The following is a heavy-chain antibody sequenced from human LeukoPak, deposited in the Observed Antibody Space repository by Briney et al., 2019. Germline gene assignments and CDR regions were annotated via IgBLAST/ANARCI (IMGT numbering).Heavy chain of an antibody. CDR1: GFTFSSYV. CDR3: VIAAAGLYGMDV. CDR2: ISGSGGST. D-gene: IGHD6-13*01. Sequence: PGGSLRLSCAASGFTFSSYVMSWVRQAPGKGLEWVSAISGSGGSTYYADSVKGRFTISRDNSKNTLYLQMNSLRAEDTAVYYCVIAAAGLYGMDVWGQGTTVTVSS. V-gene: IGHV3-23*01. J-gene: IGHJ6*02.